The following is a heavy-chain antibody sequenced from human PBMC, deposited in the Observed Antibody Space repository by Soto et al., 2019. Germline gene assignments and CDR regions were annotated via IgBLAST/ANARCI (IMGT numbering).Heavy chain of an antibody. D-gene: IGHD3-10*02. CDR3: ARMNQDTNVVIPTTMSDFDL. J-gene: IGHJ2*01. CDR1: GGTFSYYS. Sequence: QVHLVQSGTEVKKPGSSVKVSCKASGGTFSYYSFSWVRQAPGQGLEWMGRIITLLNRTNYAQKFQDRVTITADQSTGTAYMDLSSLRSEATAVYFCARMNQDTNVVIPTTMSDFDLWGRGTLVTVSS. V-gene: IGHV1-69*02. CDR2: IITLLNRT.